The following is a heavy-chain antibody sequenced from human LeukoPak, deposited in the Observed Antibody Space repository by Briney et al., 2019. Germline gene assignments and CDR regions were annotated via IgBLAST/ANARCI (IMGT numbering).Heavy chain of an antibody. J-gene: IGHJ3*02. CDR3: ARDQYCSSTSCPDAFDI. D-gene: IGHD2-2*01. V-gene: IGHV4-39*07. CDR2: FYYSGSI. CDR1: GGSISSTSYY. Sequence: SETLSLTCIVSGGSISSTSYYWGWIRQSPGKGLEWIGSFYYSGSIFDNRSLRSRVTISIDMSKNQFLLKLTSVTAADTAVYYCARDQYCSSTSCPDAFDIWGQGTMITVSS.